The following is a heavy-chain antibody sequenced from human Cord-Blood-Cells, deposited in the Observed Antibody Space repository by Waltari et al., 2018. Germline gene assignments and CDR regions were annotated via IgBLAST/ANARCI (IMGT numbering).Heavy chain of an antibody. J-gene: IGHJ2*01. D-gene: IGHD6-19*01. CDR1: GGSFSGYY. V-gene: IGHV4-34*01. CDR3: ARGRGWDWYFDL. CDR2: INHSGST. Sequence: QVQLQQWGAGLLKPSETLSLTCAVYGGSFSGYYWSWIRQPPGKGLEWIGEINHSGSTNYNPSLKSRVTISVDTSKNQFSLKLSSVTAADTAVYYCARGRGWDWYFDLWSRGTLVTVSS.